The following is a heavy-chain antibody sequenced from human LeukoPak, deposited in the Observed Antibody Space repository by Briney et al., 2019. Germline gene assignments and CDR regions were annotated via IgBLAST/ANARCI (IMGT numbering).Heavy chain of an antibody. CDR3: ARDTKNPHYYDRT. CDR2: IYYSGST. V-gene: IGHV4-31*03. CDR1: GGSISSGGYY. J-gene: IGHJ4*02. Sequence: PSETLSLTCTVSGGSISSGGYYWSWIRQHPGKGLEWIGYIYYSGSTYYNPSLKSRVTISVDTSKNQFSLKLSSVTAADTAVYYCARDTKNPHYYDRTWGQGTLVTVSS. D-gene: IGHD3-22*01.